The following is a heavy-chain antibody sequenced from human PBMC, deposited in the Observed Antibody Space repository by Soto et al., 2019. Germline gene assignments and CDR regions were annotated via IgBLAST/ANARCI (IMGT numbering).Heavy chain of an antibody. D-gene: IGHD5-12*01. CDR1: GGSISSYY. V-gene: IGHV4-59*08. CDR3: ATTSGYDPYYYYMDV. J-gene: IGHJ6*03. CDR2: IYYSGST. Sequence: SETLSLTCTVSGGSISSYYWSWIRQPPGKGLEWIGYIYYSGSTNYNPSLKSRVTISVDTSKNQFSLKLSSVTAADTAVYYCATTSGYDPYYYYMDVWGKGTTVTVSS.